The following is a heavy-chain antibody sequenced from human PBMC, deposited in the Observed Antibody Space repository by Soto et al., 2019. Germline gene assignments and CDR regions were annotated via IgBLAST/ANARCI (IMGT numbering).Heavy chain of an antibody. V-gene: IGHV4-4*02. CDR3: ARVGSVAAAGTVDY. CDR2: IYHGGST. CDR1: GDSISSSNW. J-gene: IGHJ4*02. D-gene: IGHD6-13*01. Sequence: QVQLQESGPGLVKPSGTLSLTCAVSGDSISSSNWWSWVRQPPGKGLEWIGEIYHGGSTNYNTSRKSRVTISVDKSKNQFSLKLTSVTAADTAVYYCARVGSVAAAGTVDYWGQGTLVTVSS.